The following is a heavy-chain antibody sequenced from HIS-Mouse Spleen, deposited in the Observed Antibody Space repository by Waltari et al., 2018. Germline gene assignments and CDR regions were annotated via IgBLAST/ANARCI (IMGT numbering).Heavy chain of an antibody. CDR3: AREIPYSSSWYDWYFDL. D-gene: IGHD6-13*01. Sequence: QLQLQESGPGLVKPSETLSLTCTVSGGSISRRRYHWGRIRQPPGKGLEWIGSIYYSGSTYYNPSLKSRVTISVDTSKNQFSLKLSSVTAADTAVYYCAREIPYSSSWYDWYFDLWGRGTLVTVSS. V-gene: IGHV4-39*07. J-gene: IGHJ2*01. CDR1: GGSISRRRYH. CDR2: IYYSGST.